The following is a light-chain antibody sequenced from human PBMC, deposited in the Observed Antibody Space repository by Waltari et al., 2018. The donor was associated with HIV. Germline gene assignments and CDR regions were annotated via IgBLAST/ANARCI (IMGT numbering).Light chain of an antibody. CDR2: HVT. Sequence: QSALTQPASVSGSPGQSITISCTGTSSDVGAYNYVSWYQQHPGTAPKLIIYHVTNRPSGVSNRFSGSKSDNMASLTISGLHPDDEADYYCSSYTPSGTYVFGTGTRVTVL. V-gene: IGLV2-14*03. J-gene: IGLJ1*01. CDR1: SSDVGAYNY. CDR3: SSYTPSGTYV.